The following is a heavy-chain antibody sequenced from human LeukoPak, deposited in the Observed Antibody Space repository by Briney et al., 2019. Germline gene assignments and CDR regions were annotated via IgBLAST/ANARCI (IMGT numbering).Heavy chain of an antibody. Sequence: GGSLRLSCAASGFTFSSYWMHWVRQAPGKGLVWVSSISSSGSYIYYADSVKGRFTISRDNAKNSLFLQMNSLRAEDTAVYYCASDLRVAAPGTFDYWGQGTLVTVSS. CDR2: ISSSGSYI. CDR3: ASDLRVAAPGTFDY. CDR1: GFTFSSYW. D-gene: IGHD6-25*01. V-gene: IGHV3-21*01. J-gene: IGHJ4*02.